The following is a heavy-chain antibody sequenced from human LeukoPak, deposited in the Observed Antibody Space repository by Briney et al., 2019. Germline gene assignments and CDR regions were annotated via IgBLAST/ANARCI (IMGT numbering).Heavy chain of an antibody. CDR2: INPNSGGT. V-gene: IGHV1-2*02. D-gene: IGHD6-19*01. J-gene: IGHJ4*02. CDR3: ARDRSSGWYIGY. CDR1: GYTFTGYY. Sequence: ASVKVSCTASGYTFTGYYMHWVRQAPGQGLEWMGWINPNSGGTNYAQKFQGRVTMTRDTSISTAYMELSRLRSDDTAVYYCARDRSSGWYIGYWGQGTLVTVSS.